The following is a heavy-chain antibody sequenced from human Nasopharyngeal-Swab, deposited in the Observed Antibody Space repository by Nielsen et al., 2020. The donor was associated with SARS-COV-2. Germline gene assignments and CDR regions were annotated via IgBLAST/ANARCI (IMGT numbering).Heavy chain of an antibody. CDR3: ARDGAYYYGSDNKFDY. J-gene: IGHJ4*02. Sequence: GESLKISCAASGFTFSSYGMHWVRQAPGKGLEWVAVIWYDGSNKYYADSVKGRFTISRDNSKNTLYLQMNSLRAEDTAAYYCARDGAYYYGSDNKFDYWGQGTLVTVSS. D-gene: IGHD3-10*01. CDR1: GFTFSSYG. V-gene: IGHV3-30*19. CDR2: IWYDGSNK.